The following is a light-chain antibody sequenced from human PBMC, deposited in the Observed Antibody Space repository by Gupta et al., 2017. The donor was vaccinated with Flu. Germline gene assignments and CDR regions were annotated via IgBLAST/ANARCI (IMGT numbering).Light chain of an antibody. V-gene: IGLV2-14*01. J-gene: IGLJ3*02. CDR3: TAYTSISTWV. Sequence: QSALTQPASVSGSPGQSITISCTGTSSDVGGYKYVSWYQQHPGKVPKLLIYEVNNRPSGVSNRVSGSKSGNTAFLTISGLRAEDEADYYCTAYTSISTWVFGGGTKVTVL. CDR1: SSDVGGYKY. CDR2: EVN.